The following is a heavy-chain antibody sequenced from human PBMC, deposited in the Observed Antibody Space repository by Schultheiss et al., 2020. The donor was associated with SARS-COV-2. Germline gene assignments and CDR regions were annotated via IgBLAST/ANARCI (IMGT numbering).Heavy chain of an antibody. CDR2: ISYDGSNK. Sequence: GGSLRLSCAASRFTFSNYGMHWVRQAPGKGLQWVALISYDGSNKDHADSVKGRFTISRDNSKNTLYLQMNSLRPEDAAVYYCARRNHYERKESDIWGQGTVVTVSS. D-gene: IGHD3-22*01. CDR3: ARRNHYERKESDI. J-gene: IGHJ3*02. V-gene: IGHV3-30*03. CDR1: RFTFSNYG.